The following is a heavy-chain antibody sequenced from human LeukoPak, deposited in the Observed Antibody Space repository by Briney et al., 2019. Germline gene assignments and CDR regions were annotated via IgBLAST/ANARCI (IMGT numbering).Heavy chain of an antibody. Sequence: SETLSLTCTVSGGSISSYYWSWIRQPPGKGLEWIGYIYYGGSTNYNPSLKSRVTISVDTSKNQFSLKLSSVTAADTAVYYCARSYHRSYYYGGSSNDAFDIWGQGTMVTVSS. CDR2: IYYGGST. CDR1: GGSISSYY. J-gene: IGHJ3*02. D-gene: IGHD3-10*01. V-gene: IGHV4-59*01. CDR3: ARSYHRSYYYGGSSNDAFDI.